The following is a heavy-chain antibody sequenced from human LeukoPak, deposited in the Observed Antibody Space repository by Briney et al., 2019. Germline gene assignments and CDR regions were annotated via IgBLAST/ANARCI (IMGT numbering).Heavy chain of an antibody. CDR3: ASRDY. V-gene: IGHV3-9*01. CDR1: GFTFDDYA. CDR2: ISWNSGSI. Sequence: PGGSLRLSCAASGFTFDDYAMHWVRQAPGKGLEWVLGISWNSGSIGYADSVKGRFTISRDNAKNSLYLQMNSLRAEDTALYYCASRDYWGQGTLVTVSS. J-gene: IGHJ4*02.